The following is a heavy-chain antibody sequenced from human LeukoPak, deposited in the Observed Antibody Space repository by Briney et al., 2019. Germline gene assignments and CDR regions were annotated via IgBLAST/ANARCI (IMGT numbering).Heavy chain of an antibody. D-gene: IGHD3-16*01. CDR1: GFTFSNYG. V-gene: IGHV3-30*18. Sequence: GGSLRLSCAASGFTFSNYGMHWVRQAPGKGLEWVAFISYDGIIAFISFDGSNRHYVDSAKGRFTISRDNSKNTLCLQMNILRAEDTAVYYCAKDFGRRAYHYYGMDVWGQGTTVTVSS. CDR3: AKDFGRRAYHYYGMDV. J-gene: IGHJ6*02. CDR2: ISYDGIIAFISFDGSNR.